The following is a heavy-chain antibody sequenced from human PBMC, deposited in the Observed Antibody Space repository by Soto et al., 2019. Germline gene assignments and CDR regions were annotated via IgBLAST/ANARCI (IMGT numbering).Heavy chain of an antibody. CDR3: ATASHTKLNSYGYQNDY. Sequence: SETLSLTCAVYGGSFSGYYWSWIRQPPGKGLEWIGEINHSGSTNYNPSLKSRVTIPVDTSKNQFSLRLSSVTAADTAVYYCATASHTKLNSYGYQNDYWGQGTLVTVSS. CDR2: INHSGST. J-gene: IGHJ4*02. D-gene: IGHD5-18*01. V-gene: IGHV4-34*01. CDR1: GGSFSGYY.